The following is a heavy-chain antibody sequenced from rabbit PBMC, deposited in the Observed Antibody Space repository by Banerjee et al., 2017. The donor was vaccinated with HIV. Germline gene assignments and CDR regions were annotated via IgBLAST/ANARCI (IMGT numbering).Heavy chain of an antibody. CDR1: GFSLSNYVM. V-gene: IGHV1S45*01. Sequence: QEQLEESGGDLVKPGGTLTLTCTVSGFSLSNYVMNWVRQAPGKGLEWIACIDAGSSDSTWYASWAKGRFTISKTSSTTVTLQMTSLTAADTATYFCLRRWHSTDLWGQGTLVTVS. D-gene: IGHD7-1*01. CDR3: LRRWHSTDL. CDR2: IDAGSSDST. J-gene: IGHJ3*01.